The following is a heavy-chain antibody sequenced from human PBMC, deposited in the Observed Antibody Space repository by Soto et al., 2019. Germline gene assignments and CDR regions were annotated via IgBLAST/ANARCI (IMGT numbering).Heavy chain of an antibody. Sequence: SETLSLTCAVCGGSFSGYYWNWIRQPPGQWLEWIGEINHRGSTNYNSSLKSRVTISVDTSKNQFSLKLSSVTAADTAVYYCARAVYDILTGYYRRHAFDIWGQGTMVTVSS. CDR2: INHRGST. V-gene: IGHV4-34*01. J-gene: IGHJ3*02. CDR3: ARAVYDILTGYYRRHAFDI. D-gene: IGHD3-9*01. CDR1: GGSFSGYY.